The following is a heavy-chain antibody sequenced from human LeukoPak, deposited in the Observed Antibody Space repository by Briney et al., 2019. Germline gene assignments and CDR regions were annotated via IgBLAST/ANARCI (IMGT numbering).Heavy chain of an antibody. Sequence: GASVKVSCKASGYTSTSYDINWVRQATGQGLEWMGWMNPNSGNTGYAQKFQGRVTITRNTSISTAYMELSSLRSEDTAVYYCARDRRIAVAGTPDYWGQGTLVTVSS. V-gene: IGHV1-8*03. J-gene: IGHJ4*02. CDR1: GYTSTSYD. CDR2: MNPNSGNT. D-gene: IGHD6-19*01. CDR3: ARDRRIAVAGTPDY.